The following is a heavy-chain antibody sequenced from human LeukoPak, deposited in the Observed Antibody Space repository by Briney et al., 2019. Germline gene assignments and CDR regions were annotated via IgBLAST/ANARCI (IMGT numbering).Heavy chain of an antibody. Sequence: SETLSLTCTVSGGSISSSSYYWGWIRQPPGKGLEWIGSIYYSGSTYYNPSLKSRVTIFVDTSKNQFSLKLSSVTAADTAVYYCARFYGSYGVYWGQGTLVTVSS. V-gene: IGHV4-39*01. CDR2: IYYSGST. J-gene: IGHJ4*02. CDR1: GGSISSSSYY. CDR3: ARFYGSYGVY. D-gene: IGHD1-26*01.